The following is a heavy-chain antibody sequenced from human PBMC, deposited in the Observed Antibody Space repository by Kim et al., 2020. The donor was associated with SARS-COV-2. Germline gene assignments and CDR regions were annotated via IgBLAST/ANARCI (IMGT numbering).Heavy chain of an antibody. D-gene: IGHD6-13*01. J-gene: IGHJ4*02. CDR3: AREAGYSSSWYGIDY. Sequence: VSVKSRITINPDTSKNQFSLQLNSVTPEDTAVYYCAREAGYSSSWYGIDYWGQGTLVTVSS. V-gene: IGHV6-1*01.